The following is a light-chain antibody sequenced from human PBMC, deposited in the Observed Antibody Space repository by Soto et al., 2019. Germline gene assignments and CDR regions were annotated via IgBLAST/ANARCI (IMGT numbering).Light chain of an antibody. Sequence: EIVLTQSPGTLSLSPGEIATLSFSASQSVSSSYLAWYQQQPGQAPRLLIYGASTRATAVPDRFSGSGSGTDFTLTITSLQSDDFAVYFCQQYSDWPITFGQGTRLEIK. J-gene: IGKJ5*01. CDR1: QSVSSSY. CDR2: GAS. V-gene: IGKV3-20*01. CDR3: QQYSDWPIT.